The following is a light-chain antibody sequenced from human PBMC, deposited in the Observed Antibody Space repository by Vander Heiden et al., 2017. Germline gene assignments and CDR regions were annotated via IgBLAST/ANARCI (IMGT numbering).Light chain of an antibody. CDR2: DNN. J-gene: IGLJ3*02. Sequence: QSVPTQPPSVSGPPGHKVPISCTGTRSNIGAVSHVPWYQHLPGTAPKLLIYDNNIRPSGCPDRFSGSKSGTAASLSITGLQAEDEADYYCQSYDRSLTGWVFGGGTKLTVL. CDR1: RSNIGAVSH. CDR3: QSYDRSLTGWV. V-gene: IGLV1-40*01.